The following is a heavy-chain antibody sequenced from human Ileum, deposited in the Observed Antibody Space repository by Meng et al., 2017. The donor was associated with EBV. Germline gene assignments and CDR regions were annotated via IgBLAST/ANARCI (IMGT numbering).Heavy chain of an antibody. D-gene: IGHD1-26*01. Sequence: VPLSGPGPGLGNPSGALSLTCAISGGSISSYYWWSWVRQSPEKGLEWIGEMYPTGPTYYNPSLKGRVSISIDRSKNQLSLKLNSVTAADTAVYYCVRGGTYYLSYWGQGSLVTVSS. CDR1: GGSISSYYW. CDR3: VRGGTYYLSY. J-gene: IGHJ4*02. CDR2: MYPTGPT. V-gene: IGHV4-4*02.